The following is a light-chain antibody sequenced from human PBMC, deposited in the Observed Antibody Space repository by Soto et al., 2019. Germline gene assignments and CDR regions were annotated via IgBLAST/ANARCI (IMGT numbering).Light chain of an antibody. J-gene: IGKJ3*01. CDR1: QDISNY. CDR3: QQYDNLPPKS. Sequence: DIQMTQSPSSLSASVGDRVTITCQASQDISNYLNWYQQKPGKAPKLLIYDASNLETGVPSRFSGSGSGTDFTFTISSLQAEDMATYYCQQYDNLPPKSFGPGTKVEIK. CDR2: DAS. V-gene: IGKV1-33*01.